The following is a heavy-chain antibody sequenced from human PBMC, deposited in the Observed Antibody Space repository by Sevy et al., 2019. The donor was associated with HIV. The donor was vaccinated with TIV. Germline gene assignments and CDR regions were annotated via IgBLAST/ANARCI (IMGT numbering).Heavy chain of an antibody. D-gene: IGHD5-12*01. Sequence: GGSLRLSCAASGFTFSSYDMHWVRQAPGKGLEWVAIILLDGSYRQYVDSVRGRFTMSRDNSKNTMYLQMNGLSIEDTAGYYSAKNRLPCGGYFSRHGLDVWGRGTTVTVSS. CDR3: AKNRLPCGGYFSRHGLDV. V-gene: IGHV3-30*18. CDR2: ILLDGSYR. CDR1: GFTFSSYD. J-gene: IGHJ6*02.